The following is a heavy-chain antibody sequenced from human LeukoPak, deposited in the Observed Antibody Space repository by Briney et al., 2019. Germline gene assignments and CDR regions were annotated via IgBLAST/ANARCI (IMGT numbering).Heavy chain of an antibody. D-gene: IGHD3-3*01. Sequence: ASVKVSCKVSGYTFTDYYMHWVRQAPGQGLEWMGWINPNSGGTNYAQKFQGRVTMTRDTSISTAYMELSRLRSDDTAVYYCARELSDDFWSGYYYQYFDYWGQGTLVTVSS. CDR1: GYTFTDYY. CDR2: INPNSGGT. V-gene: IGHV1-2*02. J-gene: IGHJ4*02. CDR3: ARELSDDFWSGYYYQYFDY.